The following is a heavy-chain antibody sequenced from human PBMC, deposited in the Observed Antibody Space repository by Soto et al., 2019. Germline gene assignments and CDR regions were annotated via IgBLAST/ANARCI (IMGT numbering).Heavy chain of an antibody. V-gene: IGHV1-2*02. CDR2: IIPNSGIT. CDR1: GGTFSSYT. D-gene: IGHD6-13*01. CDR3: ASASSSFT. Sequence: ASVKVSWKVSGGTFSSYTISWVRQAPGQGLEWMGWIIPNSGITNYAQKFQGRVTITRDTSTSTAYMELSRLRSEDTAVYYCASASSSFTWGQGTLVTVSS. J-gene: IGHJ4*02.